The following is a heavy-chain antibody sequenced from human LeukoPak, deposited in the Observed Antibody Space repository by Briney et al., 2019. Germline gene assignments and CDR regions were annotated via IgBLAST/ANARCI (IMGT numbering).Heavy chain of an antibody. D-gene: IGHD6-6*01. CDR1: GYTFTGYY. CDR2: INPNSGGT. Sequence: ASVKVSCKASGYTFTGYYMHWVRQAPGQGLEWVGWINPNSGGTNYAQTFQGRVSMTRDTAISTAYMELSRLTSDDKAVNYGARVLGRGGYSRSSPTIYYFDHWGQGTLVTVSS. CDR3: ARVLGRGGYSRSSPTIYYFDH. J-gene: IGHJ4*02. V-gene: IGHV1-2*02.